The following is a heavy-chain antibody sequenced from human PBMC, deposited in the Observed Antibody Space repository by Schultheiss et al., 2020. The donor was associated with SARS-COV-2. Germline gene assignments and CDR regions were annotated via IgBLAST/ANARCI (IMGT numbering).Heavy chain of an antibody. J-gene: IGHJ5*02. D-gene: IGHD1-26*01. CDR3: ARGGSGSLLLDNWFDP. CDR1: GGSISSYY. Sequence: SETLSLTCTVSGGSISSYYWSWIRQPAGKGLEWIGRIYTSGSTNYNPSLKSRVTMSVDTSKNQFSLKLSSVTAADTAVYYCARGGSGSLLLDNWFDPWGQGTLVTVSS. CDR2: IYTSGST. V-gene: IGHV4-4*07.